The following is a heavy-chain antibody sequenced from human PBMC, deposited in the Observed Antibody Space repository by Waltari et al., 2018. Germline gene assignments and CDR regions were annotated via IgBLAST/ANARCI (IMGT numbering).Heavy chain of an antibody. CDR2: INQGGSDK. D-gene: IGHD1-1*01. V-gene: IGHV3-7*03. Sequence: EVQLVESGGGLVQPGGSLRLSCAASGFTFTRYWMSWVRQAPGKGLACVANINQGGSDKNEVDSVKGRFTISRDNAKNSLYLQMNSLRAEDTAVYYCARTGDDYWGQGTLVTVSS. CDR3: ARTGDDY. J-gene: IGHJ4*02. CDR1: GFTFTRYW.